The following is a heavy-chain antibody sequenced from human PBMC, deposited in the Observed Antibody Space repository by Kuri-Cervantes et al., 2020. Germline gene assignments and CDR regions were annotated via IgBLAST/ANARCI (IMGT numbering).Heavy chain of an antibody. V-gene: IGHV3-48*01. J-gene: IGHJ6*02. D-gene: IGHD6-25*01. CDR2: ISSSSSTI. CDR1: GFTFGNAW. CDR3: AKVGIAAGGMDV. Sequence: GESLKISCAASGFTFGNAWMSWVRQAPGKGLEWVSYISSSSSTIYYADSVKGRFTVSRDNSKNTLYLQMNSLRAEDTAVYYCAKVGIAAGGMDVWGQGTTVTVSS.